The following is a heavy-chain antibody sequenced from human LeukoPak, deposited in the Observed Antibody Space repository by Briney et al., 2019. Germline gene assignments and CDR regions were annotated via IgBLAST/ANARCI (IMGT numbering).Heavy chain of an antibody. D-gene: IGHD1-26*01. CDR1: GFTFSSYW. CDR3: ARTRRNSGSYYGDY. Sequence: GGSLRLSCAASGFTFSSYWMHWVRQAPGKGLVWVSRINTDGSSTSYADSVKGRFTISRDNAKNTLYLQMNSLGADDTAVYYCARTRRNSGSYYGDYWGQGTLVTVSS. J-gene: IGHJ4*02. CDR2: INTDGSST. V-gene: IGHV3-74*01.